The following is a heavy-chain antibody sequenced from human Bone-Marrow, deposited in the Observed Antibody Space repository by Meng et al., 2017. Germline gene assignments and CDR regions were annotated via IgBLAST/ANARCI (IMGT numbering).Heavy chain of an antibody. D-gene: IGHD4-23*01. CDR3: AREGASVVSLQY. Sequence: GESLKISCIASGFTFSNSWMHWVRQVPGKGLVWVSRISSGGSTTTYSDSAKGRFTISRDNAKNTLYLQMHTLRGDDTAVYYCAREGASVVSLQYWGQGTLVTVSS. CDR1: GFTFSNSW. CDR2: ISSGGSTT. V-gene: IGHV3-74*03. J-gene: IGHJ4*02.